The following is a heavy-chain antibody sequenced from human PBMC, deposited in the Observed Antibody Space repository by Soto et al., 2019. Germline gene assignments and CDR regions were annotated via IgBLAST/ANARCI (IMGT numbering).Heavy chain of an antibody. V-gene: IGHV3-33*01. Sequence: GALRLSCAASGFTFSSYGMHWVRQAPGKGLEWVAVIWYDGSNKYYADSVKGRFTISRDNSKNTLYLQMNSLRAEDTAVYYCARDFDGSSWGYYYYGMDVWGQGTTVTVSS. J-gene: IGHJ6*02. CDR1: GFTFSSYG. D-gene: IGHD6-13*01. CDR3: ARDFDGSSWGYYYYGMDV. CDR2: IWYDGSNK.